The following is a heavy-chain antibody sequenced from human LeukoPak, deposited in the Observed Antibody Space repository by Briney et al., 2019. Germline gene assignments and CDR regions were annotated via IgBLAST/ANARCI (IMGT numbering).Heavy chain of an antibody. J-gene: IGHJ4*02. D-gene: IGHD5-12*01. CDR2: IIPIFGTA. CDR3: ARAYSGYDFFDY. Sequence: SVKVSCKASGGTFSRYAISWVRQAPGQGLEWMVGIIPIFGTANYAQKFQGRVTITADESTSTAYMEVGSLRSEDTAVYYCARAYSGYDFFDYWGQGILVTVSS. V-gene: IGHV1-69*13. CDR1: GGTFSRYA.